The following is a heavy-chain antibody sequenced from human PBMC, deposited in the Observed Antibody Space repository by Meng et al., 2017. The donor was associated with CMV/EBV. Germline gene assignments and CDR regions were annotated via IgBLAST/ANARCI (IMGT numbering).Heavy chain of an antibody. CDR3: ARAVGGSGWYYFDY. V-gene: IGHV4-38-2*02. CDR1: GYSISSGYY. Sequence: GSLRLSCTVSGYSISSGYYWGWIRQPPGKGLEWIGSIYHSGSTYYNPSLKSRVTISVDTSKNQFSLKLSSVTAADTAVYYCARAVGGSGWYYFDYWGQGTLVTVSS. J-gene: IGHJ4*02. CDR2: IYHSGST. D-gene: IGHD6-19*01.